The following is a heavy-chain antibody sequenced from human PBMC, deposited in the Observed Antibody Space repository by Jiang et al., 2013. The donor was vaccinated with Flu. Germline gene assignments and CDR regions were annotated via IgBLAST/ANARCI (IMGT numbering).Heavy chain of an antibody. V-gene: IGHV3-48*03. CDR3: ARGYCSGGSCYSGNWFDP. D-gene: IGHD2-15*01. CDR1: GFTFSSYE. J-gene: IGHJ5*02. Sequence: QLLESGGGLVQPGGSLRLSCAASGFTFSSYEMNWVRQAPGKGLEWVSYISSSGSTIYYADSVKGRFTISRDNAKNSLYLQMNSLRAEDTAVYYCARGYCSGGSCYSGNWFDPWGQGTLVTVSS. CDR2: ISSSGSTI.